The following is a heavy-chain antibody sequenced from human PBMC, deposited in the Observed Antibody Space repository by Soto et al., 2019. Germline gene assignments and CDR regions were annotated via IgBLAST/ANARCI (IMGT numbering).Heavy chain of an antibody. V-gene: IGHV3-43D*04. CDR1: GFTFDDYA. Sequence: EVQLVESGGVVVQPGGSVRLSCAASGFTFDDYAMHWVRQAPGKGLEWVSLISWDGGSTYYADSVKGRFTICRDNSKNSLYLQMNSLRAEDTALYYYAKGTYGGNSPYYYGMDVWGQGTTVTVSS. D-gene: IGHD2-21*02. J-gene: IGHJ6*02. CDR3: AKGTYGGNSPYYYGMDV. CDR2: ISWDGGST.